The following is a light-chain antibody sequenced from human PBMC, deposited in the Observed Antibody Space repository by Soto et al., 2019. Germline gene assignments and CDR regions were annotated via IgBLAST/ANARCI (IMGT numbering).Light chain of an antibody. J-gene: IGLJ2*01. Sequence: QSARTQPPSASGTPGQRVTISCSGSSSNIGSNTVNWYQQLPGTAPKLLIYSNNQRPSGVPDRFSGSKSGTSASLAISGLQSEDEADYYCAAWDDSLNGVVFGGGTKSPS. V-gene: IGLV1-44*01. CDR2: SNN. CDR3: AAWDDSLNGVV. CDR1: SSNIGSNT.